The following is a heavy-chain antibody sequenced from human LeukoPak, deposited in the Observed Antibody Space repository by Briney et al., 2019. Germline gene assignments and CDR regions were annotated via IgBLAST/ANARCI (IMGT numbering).Heavy chain of an antibody. CDR2: IRYDGNNK. Sequence: GGSLRLSYAASGFPFSNYGMHWVRQTPGKGLEWMAYIRYDGNNKDCADSVKGRFSISRDNAKNSLYLQMNSLRAEDTAVYYCARERYPGVPAAMDYWGQGTLVSVSS. V-gene: IGHV3-30*02. CDR3: ARERYPGVPAAMDY. J-gene: IGHJ4*02. D-gene: IGHD6-13*01. CDR1: GFPFSNYG.